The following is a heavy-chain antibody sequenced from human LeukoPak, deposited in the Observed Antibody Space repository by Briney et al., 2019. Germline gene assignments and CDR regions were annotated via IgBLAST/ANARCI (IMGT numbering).Heavy chain of an antibody. CDR3: ARKAAAAHDAFDI. CDR2: ISGSGSFI. CDR1: EFTFSRYT. D-gene: IGHD6-13*01. V-gene: IGHV3-21*01. J-gene: IGHJ3*02. Sequence: PGGSLRLSCAASEFTFSRYTMNWVRQAPGKGLEWVSSISGSGSFIFYADSVKGRFTISRDNAKNSLYLQMNSLRAEDTAVYYCARKAAAAHDAFDIWGQGTMVTVSS.